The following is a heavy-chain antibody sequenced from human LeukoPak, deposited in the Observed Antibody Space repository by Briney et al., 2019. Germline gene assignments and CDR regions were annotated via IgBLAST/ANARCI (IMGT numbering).Heavy chain of an antibody. CDR3: ARDGSGSYYNVNYYGMDV. J-gene: IGHJ6*04. CDR1: GYTVTSDG. Sequence: GASVKVSCTASGYTVTSDGISWVRQATRQGLEWIGWINAYNVNTKYAQKLQGRVTMTTDTSTSTAYMELRSLRSDDTAVYYCARDGSGSYYNVNYYGMDVWGKGTTVTVSS. CDR2: INAYNVNT. V-gene: IGHV1-18*04. D-gene: IGHD3-10*01.